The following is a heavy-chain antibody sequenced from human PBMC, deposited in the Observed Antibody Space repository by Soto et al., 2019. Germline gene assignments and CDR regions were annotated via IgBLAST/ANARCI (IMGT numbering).Heavy chain of an antibody. J-gene: IGHJ4*02. CDR1: GFTFSSYS. CDR2: ISSSSSYI. Sequence: EVQLVESGGGLVKPGGSLRLSCAASGFTFSSYSMNWVRQAPGKGLEWVSSISSSSSYIYYEDSVKGRFTISRDNATNSLYLQMNSLRAEDTAVYYCARDGTKSLYYSSGWHFDYWGQGTLVTVSS. D-gene: IGHD6-19*01. V-gene: IGHV3-21*01. CDR3: ARDGTKSLYYSSGWHFDY.